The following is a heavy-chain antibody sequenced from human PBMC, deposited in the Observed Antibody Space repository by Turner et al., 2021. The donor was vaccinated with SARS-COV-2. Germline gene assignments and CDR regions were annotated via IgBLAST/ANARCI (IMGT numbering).Heavy chain of an antibody. D-gene: IGHD5-18*01. V-gene: IGHV3-23*01. CDR2: ISGSGGRT. Sequence: EVQLLESGGGLVQPGGSLRLSCAASGFAFSTCGMSWGPQAPRRGMEWVSSISGSGGRTHYVDSVKDRLTISRDNSKNAVYLEMYSRRTEETAVYYCAKVYSYAVLDYWGQGTLLTVSS. CDR1: GFAFSTCG. CDR3: AKVYSYAVLDY. J-gene: IGHJ4*02.